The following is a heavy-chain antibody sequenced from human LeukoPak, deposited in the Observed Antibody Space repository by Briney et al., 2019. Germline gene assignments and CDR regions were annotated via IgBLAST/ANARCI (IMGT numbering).Heavy chain of an antibody. J-gene: IGHJ2*01. CDR3: ARVPYCSSSNNCDGYFDL. Sequence: EASVKVSCKASGYTFTSYDINWVRQAPGQGLEWMGWMIPNSGKTGYAQKFEGRVTMTRNTSIRTAYMELSSLRSDDTAVYYCARVPYCSSSNNCDGYFDLWGRGTLVPVSS. CDR2: MIPNSGKT. V-gene: IGHV1-8*01. D-gene: IGHD2-2*01. CDR1: GYTFTSYD.